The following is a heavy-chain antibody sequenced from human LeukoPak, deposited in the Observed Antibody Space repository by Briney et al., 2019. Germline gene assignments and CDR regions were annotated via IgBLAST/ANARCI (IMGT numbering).Heavy chain of an antibody. V-gene: IGHV3-66*01. CDR2: IYSGGST. D-gene: IGHD3-10*01. J-gene: IGHJ4*02. CDR3: AREGTARGVIY. Sequence: GGSLRLSCAVPGFTFSDYFMTWIRQAPGKGLEWVSVIYSGGSTYYADSVKGRFTISRDNSKNTLYLQMNSLRAEDTAVYYCAREGTARGVIYWGQGTLVTVSS. CDR1: GFTFSDYF.